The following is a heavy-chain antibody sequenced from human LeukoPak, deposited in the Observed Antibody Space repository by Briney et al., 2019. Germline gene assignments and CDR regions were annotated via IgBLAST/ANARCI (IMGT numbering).Heavy chain of an antibody. V-gene: IGHV3-30*18. CDR3: AKDAFDI. CDR2: ISYDGSNK. Sequence: GRSLRLSCAVSGIPFKKYGMHWVRQAPGKGLEWVAVISYDGSNKYYADSVKGRFTISRDNSKNTLYLQMNSLRAEDTAVYYCAKDAFDIWGQGTMVTVSS. CDR1: GIPFKKYG. J-gene: IGHJ3*02.